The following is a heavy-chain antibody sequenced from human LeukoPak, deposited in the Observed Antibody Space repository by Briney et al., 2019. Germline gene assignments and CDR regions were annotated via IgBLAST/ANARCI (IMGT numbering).Heavy chain of an antibody. D-gene: IGHD3-9*01. CDR2: ISSSSSYI. J-gene: IGHJ4*02. CDR1: GFTFSSYS. CDR3: ARSSDILTGPY. V-gene: IGHV3-21*01. Sequence: PGGSLRLSCAASGFTFSSYSMNWVRQAPGKGLEWVSSISSSSSYIYYADSVKGRSTISRDNAKNSLYLQMNSLRAEDTAVYYCARSSDILTGPYWGQGTLVTVSS.